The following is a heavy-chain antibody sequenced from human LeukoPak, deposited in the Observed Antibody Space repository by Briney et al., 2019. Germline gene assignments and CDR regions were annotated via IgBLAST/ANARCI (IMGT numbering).Heavy chain of an antibody. V-gene: IGHV1-69*13. J-gene: IGHJ6*02. CDR3: ASSGCSGGSCYYDSNWYGMDI. CDR1: GCTFSLYA. D-gene: IGHD2-15*01. Sequence: SVTVSCTCSGCTFSLYAYSWVRAPPAQGLGWVGGIIPIFGRANYSQTFQGRVTITADESTSTGYMELSSLRSQETAVYYCASSGCSGGSCYYDSNWYGMDIWGQGTTVTVSS. CDR2: IIPIFGRA.